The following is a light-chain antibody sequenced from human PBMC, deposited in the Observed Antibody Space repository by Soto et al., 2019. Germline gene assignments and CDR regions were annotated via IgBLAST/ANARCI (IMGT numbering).Light chain of an antibody. CDR2: DAS. CDR3: QQYNSYSYT. J-gene: IGKJ2*01. Sequence: DIQMTQSPSTLSASVGDRVTITCRASQSISSWLAWYQQKPGKAPQLLIYDASSLESGVPSRFSGSGSGTEFTLTISSLQPDDFATYYCQQYNSYSYTFRQGTKLEIK. CDR1: QSISSW. V-gene: IGKV1-5*01.